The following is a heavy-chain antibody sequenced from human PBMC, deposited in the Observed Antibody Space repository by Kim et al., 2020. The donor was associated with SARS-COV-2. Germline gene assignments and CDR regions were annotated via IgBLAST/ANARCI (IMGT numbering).Heavy chain of an antibody. D-gene: IGHD1-26*01. CDR3: AGIRFSGSSRLSYYFDY. V-gene: IGHV4-31*03. CDR1: GASVSSGAYY. J-gene: IGHJ4*02. Sequence: SETLSLTCTVSGASVSSGAYYWTWIRQHPGKGLEWIWNIYYSGTTYNPSLKRRLFISVDTSKNHFSLRLRSVTAADTAMYYCAGIRFSGSSRLSYYFDYWGQGTLVTVSS. CDR2: IYYSGTT.